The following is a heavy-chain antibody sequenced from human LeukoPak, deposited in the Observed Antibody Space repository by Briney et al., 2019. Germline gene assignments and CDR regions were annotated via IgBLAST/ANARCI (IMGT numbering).Heavy chain of an antibody. CDR3: AKDHYGGPSGSFDY. Sequence: GGSLRLSCAASGFTFSDYYMSWIRQAPGKGLEWVSYISSSGSTIYYADSVKGRFTISRDNSKNTLYLQMNSLRAEDTAVYYCAKDHYGGPSGSFDYWGQGTLVTVSS. D-gene: IGHD4-23*01. CDR1: GFTFSDYY. J-gene: IGHJ4*02. CDR2: ISSSGSTI. V-gene: IGHV3-11*01.